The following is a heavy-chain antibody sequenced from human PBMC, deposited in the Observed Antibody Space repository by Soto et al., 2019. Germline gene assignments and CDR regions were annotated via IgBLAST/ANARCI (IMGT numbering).Heavy chain of an antibody. J-gene: IGHJ4*02. CDR1: GYSFTNYW. CDR3: ARIYKAASGGTDY. CDR2: IYPGDSDI. D-gene: IGHD6-13*01. V-gene: IGHV5-51*01. Sequence: GESLKICCKGSGYSFTNYWIGWVRQMPGKGLEWMGIIYPGDSDIRYSPSFQGQVTISADKSISTAYLQWSSLKASDTAIYFCARIYKAASGGTDYWGQGTQVTVSS.